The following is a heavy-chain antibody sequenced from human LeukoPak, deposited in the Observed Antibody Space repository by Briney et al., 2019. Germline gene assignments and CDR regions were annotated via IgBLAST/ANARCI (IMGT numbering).Heavy chain of an antibody. Sequence: ASVKISCKASGFTFSGYYMHWVRQAPGQGLEWMAWISPNSGGTNYVQKFQGRVTVTRDTSISTDYMEISGLTSDDTALYYCAREPSGSGGYDYWGQGTLVTVSS. J-gene: IGHJ4*02. CDR1: GFTFSGYY. V-gene: IGHV1-2*02. CDR2: ISPNSGGT. CDR3: AREPSGSGGYDY. D-gene: IGHD3-10*01.